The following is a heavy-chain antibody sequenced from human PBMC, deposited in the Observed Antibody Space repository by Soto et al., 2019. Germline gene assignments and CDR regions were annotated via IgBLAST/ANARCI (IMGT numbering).Heavy chain of an antibody. V-gene: IGHV1-24*01. Sequence: ASVKVSCKVSGYTLTELSMHWVRQAPGKGLEWMGGFDPEDGVTIYAQKFQGRATMTEDTSTDTAYMELSSLRSEDTAVYYCATHPNYAFTWFDPWGQGTLVTVSS. CDR2: FDPEDGVT. CDR3: ATHPNYAFTWFDP. J-gene: IGHJ5*02. CDR1: GYTLTELS. D-gene: IGHD1-7*01.